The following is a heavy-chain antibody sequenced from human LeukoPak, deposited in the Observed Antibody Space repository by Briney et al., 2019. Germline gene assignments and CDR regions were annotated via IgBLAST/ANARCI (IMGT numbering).Heavy chain of an antibody. V-gene: IGHV4-4*07. Sequence: PSETLSLTCTVSGGSISSYYWSWIQQPAGKGLEWIGRIYTSGSTNYNPSLKSRVTMSIDTSKNQMSLKLSSVTAADSAVYYCATETRTYYYGSGSHPETNWFDPWGQGTLATVSS. CDR2: IYTSGST. J-gene: IGHJ5*02. CDR1: GGSISSYY. D-gene: IGHD3-10*01. CDR3: ATETRTYYYGSGSHPETNWFDP.